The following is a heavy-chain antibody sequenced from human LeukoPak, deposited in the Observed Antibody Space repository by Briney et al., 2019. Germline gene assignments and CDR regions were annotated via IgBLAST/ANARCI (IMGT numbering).Heavy chain of an antibody. CDR2: MYSGGST. CDR3: AKAKTSPGFPFEH. CDR1: GFTVSTNF. D-gene: IGHD3-9*01. Sequence: PEGSLRLSCAASGFTVSTNFMSWVRQAPGKGLECVSFMYSGGSTYYADSVKGRFTISRDTSKNTLYLQMNSLRAEDTALYYCAKAKTSPGFPFEHWGLGTLVVVSA. V-gene: IGHV3-53*01. J-gene: IGHJ4*02.